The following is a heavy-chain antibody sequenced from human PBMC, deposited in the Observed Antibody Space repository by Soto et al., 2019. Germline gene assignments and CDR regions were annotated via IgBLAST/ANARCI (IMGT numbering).Heavy chain of an antibody. Sequence: EVQLVESGGGLVQPGGSLRLSCAASGFTFSSYWMHWVRQAPGKGLVWVSRINSDGSSTSYADSVKGRFTISRDNAKNTLHLQRSRRRAGDTAVYYWAGGGPGEGAYVPLRPFDIWGQGTVVTVSS. CDR3: AGGGPGEGAYVPLRPFDI. CDR2: INSDGSST. J-gene: IGHJ3*02. V-gene: IGHV3-74*01. D-gene: IGHD5-12*01. CDR1: GFTFSSYW.